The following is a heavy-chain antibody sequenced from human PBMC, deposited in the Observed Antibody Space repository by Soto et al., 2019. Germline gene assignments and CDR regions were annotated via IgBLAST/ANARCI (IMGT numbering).Heavy chain of an antibody. J-gene: IGHJ4*02. V-gene: IGHV4-31*02. CDR2: IYYSGST. CDR3: AKDIVRARRSHADY. CDR1: GGSISSGGYY. Sequence: SETLSLTCTVSGGSISSGGYYWSWIRQHPGKGLEWIGYIYYSGSTYYNPSLKSRVTISVDTSKNQFSLKLSSVTAEDTAGYYCAKDIVRARRSHADYWGQGTLVTVSS. D-gene: IGHD2-15*01.